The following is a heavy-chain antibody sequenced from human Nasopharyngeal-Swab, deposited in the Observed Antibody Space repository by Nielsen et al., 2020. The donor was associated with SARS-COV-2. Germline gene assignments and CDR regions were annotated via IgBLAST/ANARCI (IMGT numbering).Heavy chain of an antibody. CDR2: IYYSGST. D-gene: IGHD6-19*01. V-gene: IGHV4-61*01. CDR3: ARDHPGWFYGMDV. Sequence: SETLSLTCIVSGGSVSSGSYYWSWIRQPPGKGLEWIGYIYYSGSTNYNPSLKSRVTISVDTSKNQFSLKLSSVTAADTAVYYCARDHPGWFYGMDVWGQGTTVTVSS. CDR1: GGSVSSGSYY. J-gene: IGHJ6*02.